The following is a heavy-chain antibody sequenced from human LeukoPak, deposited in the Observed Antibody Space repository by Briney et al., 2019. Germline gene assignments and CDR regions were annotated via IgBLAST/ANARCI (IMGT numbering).Heavy chain of an antibody. V-gene: IGHV4-34*01. D-gene: IGHD6-25*01. CDR2: VNRWGST. J-gene: IGHJ4*02. Sequence: ASETLFLTCAVYGGSFSFYHWSWICQSPGKGLGWIGEVNRWGSTNYNPSLESRVTISVDRSKNQFSLNLRSLTAADTAVYYCATDSQSSVYYFWGQGALVTVSS. CDR1: GGSFSFYH. CDR3: ATDSQSSVYYF.